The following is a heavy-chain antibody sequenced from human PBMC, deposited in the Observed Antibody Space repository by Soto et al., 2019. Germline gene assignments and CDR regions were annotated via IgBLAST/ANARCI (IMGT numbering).Heavy chain of an antibody. CDR1: GFTFSSYW. D-gene: IGHD3-3*01. J-gene: IGHJ3*02. V-gene: IGHV3-7*05. Sequence: GSLRLSCAASGFTFSSYWMSWVRQAPGKGLECVANIKQDGSEKYYVDSVKGRFTISRDNAKNSLYLQMNSLRAEDTAVYYCARDFPYYDFWSGYYLDAFDIWGQGTMVTV. CDR2: IKQDGSEK. CDR3: ARDFPYYDFWSGYYLDAFDI.